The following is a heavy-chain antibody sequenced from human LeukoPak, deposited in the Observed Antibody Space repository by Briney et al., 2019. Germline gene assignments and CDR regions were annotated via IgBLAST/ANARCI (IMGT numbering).Heavy chain of an antibody. Sequence: PGGSLRLSCAASGFTFSDYAMNRVRQAPGKGLEWVSVVGGDDGAYYTDSVKGRFTISRDNSKNTLSLQMNSLRLEDTAVYYCAKDPWSRNGIYDPFDIWGQGTMVTVSS. V-gene: IGHV3-23*01. CDR3: AKDPWSRNGIYDPFDI. CDR1: GFTFSDYA. J-gene: IGHJ3*02. CDR2: VGGDDGA. D-gene: IGHD2-8*01.